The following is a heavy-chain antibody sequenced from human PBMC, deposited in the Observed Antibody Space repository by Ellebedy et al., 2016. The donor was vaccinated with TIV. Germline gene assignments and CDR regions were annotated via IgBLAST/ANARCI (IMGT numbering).Heavy chain of an antibody. CDR3: ARETHYEILIGSPTDY. J-gene: IGHJ4*02. CDR2: IGPSDAYT. V-gene: IGHV5-10-1*01. Sequence: KVSCKGSGYSFTNYWIPWVRQMPGKGLEWMGRIGPSDAYTHYSPSFQGHVTISVDKSISTAYLQWRSLQASDTAIYYCARETHYEILIGSPTDYWGQGTLVTVSS. CDR1: GYSFTNYW. D-gene: IGHD3-9*01.